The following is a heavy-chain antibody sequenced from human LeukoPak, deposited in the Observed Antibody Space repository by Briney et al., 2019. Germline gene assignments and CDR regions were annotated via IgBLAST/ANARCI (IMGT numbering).Heavy chain of an antibody. D-gene: IGHD3-10*01. Sequence: PGGSLRLSCAASGFTFSSYWMSWVRQAPGKGLEWVANIKQDGSEKYYVDSVKGRFTISRDNSKNTLYLQMNSLRAEDTAVYYCAKDLTLTYYYGSGSPVDYWGQGTLVTVSS. V-gene: IGHV3-7*03. J-gene: IGHJ4*02. CDR2: IKQDGSEK. CDR3: AKDLTLTYYYGSGSPVDY. CDR1: GFTFSSYW.